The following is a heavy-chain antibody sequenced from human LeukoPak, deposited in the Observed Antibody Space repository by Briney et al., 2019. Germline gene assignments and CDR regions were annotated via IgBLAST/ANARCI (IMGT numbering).Heavy chain of an antibody. CDR1: GFTFSSYW. D-gene: IGHD3-3*01. CDR2: IKQDGSEK. V-gene: IGHV3-7*01. CDR3: ARQVWSGSHDY. J-gene: IGHJ4*02. Sequence: PGGSLRLSCAASGFTFSSYWMSWVRQAPGKGLEWVANIKQDGSEKYYVDSVKGRFTISRDNAKNSLYLQMNSLRAEDTSVYYCARQVWSGSHDYWGQGTLVTVSS.